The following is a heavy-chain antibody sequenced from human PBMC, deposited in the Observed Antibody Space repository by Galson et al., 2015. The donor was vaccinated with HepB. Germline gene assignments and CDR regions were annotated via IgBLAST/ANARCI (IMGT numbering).Heavy chain of an antibody. CDR1: GFTFSNYG. CDR3: TRDRFKFDF. J-gene: IGHJ4*02. V-gene: IGHV3-69-1*01. CDR2: ISTGSSM. Sequence: SLRLSCAASGFTFSNYGMNWVRQAPGKGLEWVASISTGSSMSYTDSVRGRFTISRDNARNSLYLQMGSLRVDDTAVYFCTRDRFKFDFRGQGALVTVSS.